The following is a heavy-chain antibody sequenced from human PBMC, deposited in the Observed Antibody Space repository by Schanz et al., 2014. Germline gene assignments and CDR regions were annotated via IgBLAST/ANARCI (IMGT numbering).Heavy chain of an antibody. Sequence: VQLVESGGGVAQPGRSLRLSCAASGFTFSDHYMDWVRQAPGKGLEWVGRITNKPNNYNTEYAASVKGRFTISRDDSRNSLYLQMSSLKTEDTAVYYCVRLDVHDYWGQGTLVTVSA. J-gene: IGHJ4*02. D-gene: IGHD3-16*01. CDR1: GFTFSDHY. V-gene: IGHV3-72*01. CDR2: ITNKPNNYNT. CDR3: VRLDVHDY.